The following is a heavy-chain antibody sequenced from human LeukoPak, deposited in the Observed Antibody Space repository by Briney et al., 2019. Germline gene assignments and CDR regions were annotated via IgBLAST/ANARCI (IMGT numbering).Heavy chain of an antibody. J-gene: IGHJ4*02. CDR1: GFTCSTYV. V-gene: IGHV3-23*01. CDR3: ARLSSFAFDI. D-gene: IGHD3-16*02. CDR2: ILHNGDST. Sequence: GGSLRLSCAASGFTCSTYVMSWVRQAPGKGLEWLSLILHNGDSTYYADSVKGRFTISRDNSKNTLYLQMNSLRAEDTAVYYCARLSSFAFDIWGQGTLVTVSS.